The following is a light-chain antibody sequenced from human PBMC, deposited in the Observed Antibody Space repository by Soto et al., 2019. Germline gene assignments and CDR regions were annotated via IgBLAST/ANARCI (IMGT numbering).Light chain of an antibody. CDR3: LQHNSYPFT. CDR2: EIS. CDR1: QGVRSS. V-gene: IGKV1-17*01. Sequence: DLQMTQSPSSLSASAGDRVTITCRASQGVRSSLDWYQQKPGKAPKRLIYEISSLQSGVPSRFSGSGSGTEFTLTISSLQPEDFAPYYCLQHNSYPFTFGPGTKVDIK. J-gene: IGKJ3*01.